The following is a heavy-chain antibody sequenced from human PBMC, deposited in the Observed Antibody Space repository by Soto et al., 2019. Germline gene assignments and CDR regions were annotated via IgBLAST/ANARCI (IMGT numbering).Heavy chain of an antibody. CDR3: AREENCSDGICYSEYFLR. V-gene: IGHV1-46*01. J-gene: IGHJ1*01. CDR2: VNPSGGST. D-gene: IGHD2-15*01. CDR1: GYIFTAYS. Sequence: QVQLVQSGAEVKKPGASVKVSCKASGYIFTAYSMHWVRQAPGQGLEWMGVVNPSGGSTNYAQKFQGRIPMTRDTSTSTVYMELGGLRSEDTAVYYCAREENCSDGICYSEYFLRWGQGTLVTVSS.